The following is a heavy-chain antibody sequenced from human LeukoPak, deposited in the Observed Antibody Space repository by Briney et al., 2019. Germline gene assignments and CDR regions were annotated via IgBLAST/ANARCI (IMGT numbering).Heavy chain of an antibody. CDR1: GGSISSSSYY. Sequence: PSETLSLTCTVSGGSISSSSYYWGWIRQPPGKGLEWIGSIYYSGSTYYNPSLKSRVTISVDTSKSQFSLKLSSVTAADTAVYYCARPGQLGRYYFYYWGQGTLVTVSS. J-gene: IGHJ4*02. D-gene: IGHD6-13*01. CDR3: ARPGQLGRYYFYY. CDR2: IYYSGST. V-gene: IGHV4-39*01.